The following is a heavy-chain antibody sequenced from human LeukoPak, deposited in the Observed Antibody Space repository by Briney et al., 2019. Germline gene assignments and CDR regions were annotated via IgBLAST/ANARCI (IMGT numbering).Heavy chain of an antibody. D-gene: IGHD1-1*01. CDR3: ARDYNWNDGGAFDI. CDR1: GFTFSSYG. V-gene: IGHV3-30*02. CDR2: IRYDGSNK. Sequence: GGSLRLSCAASGFTFSSYGMHWVRQAPGKGLEWVAFIRYDGSNKYYADSVKGRFTISRDNSKNTLYLQMNSLRAEDTAVYYCARDYNWNDGGAFDIWGQGTMVTVSS. J-gene: IGHJ3*02.